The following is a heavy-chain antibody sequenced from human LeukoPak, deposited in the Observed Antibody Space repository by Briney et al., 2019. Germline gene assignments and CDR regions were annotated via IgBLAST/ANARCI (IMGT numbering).Heavy chain of an antibody. D-gene: IGHD6-13*01. CDR2: ISGSGCST. V-gene: IGHV3-23*01. CDR3: AKDLEYSSSWYVGYYYYGMDV. Sequence: GGSLRLSCAASGFTFSSYAMSWVRQAPGKGLEWVSAISGSGCSTYYADSVKGRFTISRDNSKNTLYLQMNSLRAEDTAVYYCAKDLEYSSSWYVGYYYYGMDVWGQGTTVTVSS. J-gene: IGHJ6*02. CDR1: GFTFSSYA.